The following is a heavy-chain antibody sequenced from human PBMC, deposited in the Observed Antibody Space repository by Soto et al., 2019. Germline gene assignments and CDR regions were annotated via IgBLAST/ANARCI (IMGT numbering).Heavy chain of an antibody. CDR2: IYADGAT. CDR3: ASDDSFLGAPFHY. CDR1: GFTVSSSS. Sequence: EVELVETGGGLIQPGGSLRLSCAASGFTVSSSSMSWDRQAPGKGLEWVSLIYADGATYYGDSVKGRFTISRDTSKNTLSLQMTSLRADDTAVYYCASDDSFLGAPFHYWGQGTLVTVSS. J-gene: IGHJ4*02. V-gene: IGHV3-53*02. D-gene: IGHD3-16*01.